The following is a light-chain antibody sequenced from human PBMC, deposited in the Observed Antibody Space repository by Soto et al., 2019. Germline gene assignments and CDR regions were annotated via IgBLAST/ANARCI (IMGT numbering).Light chain of an antibody. Sequence: QSALTQPPSASRSPGQSVTISCTGTSSDVGGYNYVSWYQQHPGKAPKLMIYEVNKRPSGVPDRFSGSKSGNTASLTVSGLQAGDEADYYCSSYAGSNIVFGGGTKLTVL. CDR3: SSYAGSNIV. CDR2: EVN. J-gene: IGLJ2*01. V-gene: IGLV2-8*02. CDR1: SSDVGGYNY.